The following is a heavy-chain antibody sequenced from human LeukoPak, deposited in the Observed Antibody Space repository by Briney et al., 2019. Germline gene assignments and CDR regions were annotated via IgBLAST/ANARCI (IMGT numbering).Heavy chain of an antibody. Sequence: PGGSLRLSCAASGFTFSSYSMNWVRQAPGKGLEWVSSISSSSSYIYYADSVKGRFTISRDNVKNSLHLQMNSLRAEDTAVYYCARFSVSCYAFDIWGQGTMVTVSS. D-gene: IGHD2-2*01. J-gene: IGHJ3*02. CDR3: ARFSVSCYAFDI. CDR2: ISSSSSYI. CDR1: GFTFSSYS. V-gene: IGHV3-21*01.